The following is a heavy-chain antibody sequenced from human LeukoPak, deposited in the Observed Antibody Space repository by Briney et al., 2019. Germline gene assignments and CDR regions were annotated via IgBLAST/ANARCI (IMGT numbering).Heavy chain of an antibody. Sequence: GGSLRLSCAASGFTFSSYSMNWVRQAPGKGLEWVSSISSSSSYIYYADSVKGRFTISRDNAKNSLYLQMNSLRAEDTAVYYCARVGDGQQLVPHLYYYYGMDVWGQGTTVTVSS. CDR2: ISSSSSYI. J-gene: IGHJ6*02. D-gene: IGHD6-13*01. CDR1: GFTFSSYS. V-gene: IGHV3-21*04. CDR3: ARVGDGQQLVPHLYYYYGMDV.